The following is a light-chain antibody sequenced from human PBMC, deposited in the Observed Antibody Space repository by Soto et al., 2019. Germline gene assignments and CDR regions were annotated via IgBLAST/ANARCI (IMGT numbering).Light chain of an antibody. CDR2: WAS. CDR1: QSGLYSSNNKNY. V-gene: IGKV4-1*01. CDR3: QQYYSTPFT. Sequence: DIVMTQSPDSLAVSLGERATINCKSSQSGLYSSNNKNYLAWYQQKPGQPPKLLIYWASTRESGVPDRFSGSGSGTDFTLTISSLQAEDVAVYYCQQYYSTPFTFDPGTKVDIK. J-gene: IGKJ3*01.